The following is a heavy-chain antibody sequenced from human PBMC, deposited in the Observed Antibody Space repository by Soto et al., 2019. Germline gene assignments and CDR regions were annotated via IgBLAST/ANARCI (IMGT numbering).Heavy chain of an antibody. CDR1: GFPFSSYS. Sequence: GGSLRLFCAASGFPFSSYSMNWVRQAPGEGLEWVSSISSSGSHIYYADSVKGRFTISRDNAKNSLYLQMNSLRAEDTAVYYCTRDGSGGSSEAYYYYYMDVWGKGTTVTVSS. V-gene: IGHV3-21*01. J-gene: IGHJ6*03. CDR3: TRDGSGGSSEAYYYYYMDV. CDR2: ISSSGSHI. D-gene: IGHD2-15*01.